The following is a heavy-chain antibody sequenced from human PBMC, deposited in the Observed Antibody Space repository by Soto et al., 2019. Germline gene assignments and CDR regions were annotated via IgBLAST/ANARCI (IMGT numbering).Heavy chain of an antibody. CDR3: ARGRDGDD. J-gene: IGHJ4*02. CDR1: GYTFTSYG. CDR2: ISAHNGNT. V-gene: IGHV1-18*01. Sequence: QVHLVQSGAEVKKPGASVKVSCKGSGYTFTSYGITWVRQAPGQGLEWMGWISAHNGNTDYAQKLQGRVTVTRDTSTSTASMALRSLRSDDTAVYYCARGRDGDDWGQGALVTVSS.